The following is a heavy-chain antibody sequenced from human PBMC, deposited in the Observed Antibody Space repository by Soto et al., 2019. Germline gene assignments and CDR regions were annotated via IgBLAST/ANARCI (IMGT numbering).Heavy chain of an antibody. V-gene: IGHV1-69*01. Sequence: QVQLVQSGAEVKKPGSSVKVSCKASGGTFGSYAISWVRQAPGHGLEWMGGIIPIPGTANYAQNFQGRVTIAADESTSTAYMELSSLRSEDTAVYYCARSQGSSTSLEIYYYYYYGMDVWGQGTTVTVSS. CDR1: GGTFGSYA. CDR3: ARSQGSSTSLEIYYYYYYGMDV. J-gene: IGHJ6*02. CDR2: IIPIPGTA. D-gene: IGHD2-2*01.